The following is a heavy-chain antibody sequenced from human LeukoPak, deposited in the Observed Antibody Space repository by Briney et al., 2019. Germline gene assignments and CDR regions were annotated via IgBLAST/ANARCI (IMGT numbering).Heavy chain of an antibody. J-gene: IGHJ3*01. V-gene: IGHV3-23*01. CDR2: ISGSGGST. CDR1: GFTFSNAW. D-gene: IGHD1-26*01. CDR3: ARIVGTSAGDAFDF. Sequence: GGSLRLSCAASGFTFSNAWMSWVRQAPGKGLEWVSAISGSGGSTYYADSVKGRFTISRDNAKNSVYLQMNSLRAEDTAVYYCARIVGTSAGDAFDFWGQGTMVIVSS.